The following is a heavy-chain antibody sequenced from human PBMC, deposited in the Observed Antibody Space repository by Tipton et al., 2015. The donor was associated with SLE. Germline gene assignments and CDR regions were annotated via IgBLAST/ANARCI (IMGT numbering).Heavy chain of an antibody. CDR2: IYHSGST. Sequence: LRLSCTVSGGSISSHYWSWIRQPPGKGLEWIGEIYHSGSTNYNPSLKSRVTISVDTSKNQFSLKLSSVTAADTAVYYCARGGGYSSRMDYFDYWGQGTLVTVSS. CDR3: ARGGGYSSRMDYFDY. V-gene: IGHV4-59*11. J-gene: IGHJ4*02. CDR1: GGSISSHY. D-gene: IGHD6-13*01.